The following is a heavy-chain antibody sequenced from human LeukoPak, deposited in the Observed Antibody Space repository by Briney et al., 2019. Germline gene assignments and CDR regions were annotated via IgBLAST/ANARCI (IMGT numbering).Heavy chain of an antibody. V-gene: IGHV3-30-3*01. D-gene: IGHD3-16*02. CDR2: ISYDGSTK. CDR1: GFTFSSYA. J-gene: IGHJ5*02. Sequence: GGSLRLSCAASGFTFSSYAMSWVRQAPGEGLEWVAVISYDGSTKYYADSVKGRFTISRDNSKNTLYLQMNSLRAEDTAVYYCAREDSSFRFDPWGQGTLVTVSS. CDR3: AREDSSFRFDP.